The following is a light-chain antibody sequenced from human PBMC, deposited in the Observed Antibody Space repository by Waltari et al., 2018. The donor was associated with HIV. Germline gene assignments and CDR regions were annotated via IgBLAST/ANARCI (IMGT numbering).Light chain of an antibody. V-gene: IGKV1-16*02. J-gene: IGKJ5*01. CDR2: AAS. CDR1: EDVGNY. CDR3: QQYKSYPLT. Sequence: IQMTQSPSSLSASVGDRVTITCRANEDVGNYLAWFQQKPGEAPKSLIFAASTLRGVVPSKFRGSGSGTFFTLTISSLHSEDFATYYCQQYKSYPLTFGQGTRLEIK.